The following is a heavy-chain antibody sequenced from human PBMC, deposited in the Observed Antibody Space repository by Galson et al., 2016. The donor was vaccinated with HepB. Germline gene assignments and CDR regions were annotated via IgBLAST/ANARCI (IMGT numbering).Heavy chain of an antibody. V-gene: IGHV1-18*01. Sequence: SVKVSCKAEGYTFGSYGVTWVRQAPGQGLEWMGWISGHNGDRTYAQMFQDRLPMNTDKSTGTAYMELMNLRSADAAVYYCARVGCRGSPCYECRYSDLDYGGQGTLVTVSS. CDR3: ARVGCRGSPCYECRYSDLDY. D-gene: IGHD2-2*01. J-gene: IGHJ4*02. CDR1: GYTFGSYG. CDR2: ISGHNGDR.